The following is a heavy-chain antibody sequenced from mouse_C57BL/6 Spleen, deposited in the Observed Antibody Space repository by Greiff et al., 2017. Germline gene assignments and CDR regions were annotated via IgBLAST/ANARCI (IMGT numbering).Heavy chain of an antibody. D-gene: IGHD2-5*01. V-gene: IGHV1-15*01. J-gene: IGHJ3*01. CDR3: TRGGYSNFAY. CDR1: GYTFTDYE. CDR2: IDPETGGT. Sequence: VKLQESGAELARPGASVTLSCKASGYTFTDYEMHWVKQTPVHGLEWIGAIDPETGGTAYNQKFKGKAILTADKSSSTAYMELRSLTSEDSAVYYCTRGGYSNFAYWGQGTLVTVSA.